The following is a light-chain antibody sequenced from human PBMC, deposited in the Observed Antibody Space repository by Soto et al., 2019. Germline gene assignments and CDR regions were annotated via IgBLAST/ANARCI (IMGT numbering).Light chain of an antibody. V-gene: IGKV1-5*01. CDR1: QSISSW. Sequence: DIQMTQSPSTLSASVGDRVTITCRASQSISSWLAWYQQKPGKAPKLLIYDASSLESGVPSRFSGSGSGTDFTLTISSLQPEDFALYYCQQYGSSPRITFGQGTRLEIK. J-gene: IGKJ5*01. CDR3: QQYGSSPRIT. CDR2: DAS.